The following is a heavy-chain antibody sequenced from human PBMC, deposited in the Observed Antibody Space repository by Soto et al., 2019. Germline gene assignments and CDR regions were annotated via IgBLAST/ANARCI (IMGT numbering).Heavy chain of an antibody. D-gene: IGHD3-3*01. V-gene: IGHV1-69*13. CDR2: IIPIFGTA. CDR3: ACGPTICAVATSAGYFQH. CDR1: GGTFSSYA. J-gene: IGHJ1*01. Sequence: WASVKVSCKASGGTFSSYAISGVRQAPGQGLEWMGGIIPIFGTANYAQKFQGRVTITADESTSTAYMELSSLRSEDTAVYYCACGPTICAVATSAGYFQHWGQGTLVTVSS.